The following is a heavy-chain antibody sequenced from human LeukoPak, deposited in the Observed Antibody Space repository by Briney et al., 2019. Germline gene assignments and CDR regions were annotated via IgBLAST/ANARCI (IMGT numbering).Heavy chain of an antibody. CDR2: IYYSGST. CDR3: ARARYYDSSGYPRGNWFDP. V-gene: IGHV4-59*12. D-gene: IGHD3-22*01. J-gene: IGHJ5*02. Sequence: PSETLSLTCTLSGGSISSYYWSWIRQPPGKGLEWIGYIYYSGSTNYNPSLKSRVIISVDTSKNQFSLKLSSVTAADTAVYYCARARYYDSSGYPRGNWFDPWGQGTLVTVSS. CDR1: GGSISSYY.